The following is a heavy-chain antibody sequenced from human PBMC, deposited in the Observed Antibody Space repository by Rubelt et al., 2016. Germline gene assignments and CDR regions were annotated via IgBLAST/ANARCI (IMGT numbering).Heavy chain of an antibody. CDR2: IYYSGST. CDR3: ARLPNYGSGSYYKEGSDY. Sequence: QVQLQESGPGLVKPSETLSLTCTVSGGSISSYYWSWIRQPPGKGLEWIGYIYYSGSTKYTPSLKSRVTLSVDTSKNHFSLKLSSWTAAETAVYYCARLPNYGSGSYYKEGSDYWGQGTLVTVSS. V-gene: IGHV4-59*12. CDR1: GGSISSYY. J-gene: IGHJ4*02. D-gene: IGHD3-10*01.